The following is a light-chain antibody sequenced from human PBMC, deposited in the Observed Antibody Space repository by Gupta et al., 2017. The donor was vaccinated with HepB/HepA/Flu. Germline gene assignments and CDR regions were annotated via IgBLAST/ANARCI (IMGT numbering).Light chain of an antibody. Sequence: EIQMNQSPSSLSSSVGDRVTITCQATHDIKTFLNWFQQKSGKAPRLLIYGASNLESGVPPRFSGSGSGTQFSVTITNLQPEDVASYVCQQYDHLPYTFGQGT. V-gene: IGKV1-33*01. J-gene: IGKJ2*01. CDR1: HDIKTF. CDR2: GAS. CDR3: QQYDHLPYT.